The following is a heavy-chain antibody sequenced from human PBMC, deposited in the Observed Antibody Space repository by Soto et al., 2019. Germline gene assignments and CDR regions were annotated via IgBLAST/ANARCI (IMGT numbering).Heavy chain of an antibody. Sequence: PGGSLRLSCAAPGFNFNIHALHWIRQAPGEGQEWVAVMSPGGNSQYYADSVKGRFTISRDTSKSTLYLQMTSLRPEDTAVYYCARRAAFYYDTSRYWGQGTLVTVSS. CDR1: GFNFNIHA. CDR3: ARRAAFYYDTSRY. CDR2: MSPGGNSQ. J-gene: IGHJ4*02. V-gene: IGHV3-30-3*01. D-gene: IGHD3-22*01.